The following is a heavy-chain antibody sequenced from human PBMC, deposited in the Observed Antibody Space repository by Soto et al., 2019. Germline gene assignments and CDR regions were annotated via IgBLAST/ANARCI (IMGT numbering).Heavy chain of an antibody. V-gene: IGHV4-39*01. D-gene: IGHD4-17*01. J-gene: IGHJ4*02. Sequence: PSETLSLTCTVSGGSISSSTYYWGWIRQPPGKGLEWIGSIYYSGSTYYNPSLKSRVTISVDTSKNQFSLKLSSVTAADTAVYYCANSYGDEVSYWGQGTLVTVSS. CDR2: IYYSGST. CDR1: GGSISSSTYY. CDR3: ANSYGDEVSY.